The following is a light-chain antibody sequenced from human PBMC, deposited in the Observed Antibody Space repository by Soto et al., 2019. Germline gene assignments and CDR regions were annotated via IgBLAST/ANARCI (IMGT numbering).Light chain of an antibody. J-gene: IGKJ2*01. CDR1: QSVSNSY. Sequence: EIVLTQSPGTLSLSPGERATLSCRASQSVSNSYLAWYQQKPGQAPRILIYGASGRATGIPDRFSGSGSGTDFTLTISRQEPEDFAVYYCQQYGSSPYTFGQGTKLEI. CDR2: GAS. CDR3: QQYGSSPYT. V-gene: IGKV3-20*01.